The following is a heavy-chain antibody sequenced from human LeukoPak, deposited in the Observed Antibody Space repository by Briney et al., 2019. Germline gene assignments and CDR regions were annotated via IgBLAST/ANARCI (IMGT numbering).Heavy chain of an antibody. D-gene: IGHD5-18*01. Sequence: GGSLRLSCVASGFTFSSYVMSWVRQAPGKGVEWVSAISGSGGSTYYADSVKGRFTISRDNSKNTLYLQMNSLRAEDTAVYYCAKDRIQLWLALNYMDVWGKGTTVTVSS. CDR1: GFTFSSYV. CDR2: ISGSGGST. J-gene: IGHJ6*03. CDR3: AKDRIQLWLALNYMDV. V-gene: IGHV3-23*01.